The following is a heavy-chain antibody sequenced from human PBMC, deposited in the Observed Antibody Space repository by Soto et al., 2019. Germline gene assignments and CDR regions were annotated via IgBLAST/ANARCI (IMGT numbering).Heavy chain of an antibody. V-gene: IGHV1-8*01. J-gene: IGHJ5*02. CDR3: ARAALRAIPPLEGDWCDP. D-gene: IGHD4-17*01. CDR1: GYTFTSYD. Sequence: QVQLVQSGAEVKKPGASVKVSCKASGYTFTSYDINWVRQATGQGLEWMGWMNPNSGNTGYAQKFQGRVTMTRNTSISTAYMELSSLRSEDTAVYYCARAALRAIPPLEGDWCDPWGQGPLVTVSS. CDR2: MNPNSGNT.